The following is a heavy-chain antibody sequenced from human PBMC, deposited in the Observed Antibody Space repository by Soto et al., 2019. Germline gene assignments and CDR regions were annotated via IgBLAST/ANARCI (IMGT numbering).Heavy chain of an antibody. D-gene: IGHD6-13*01. CDR1: GYSFTSYW. CDR3: AKSPRTAAPGTSXY. J-gene: IGHJ4*01. Sequence: PGEALKISCKGSGYSFTSYWISLVRQMPEKGLEWIAMIDPSDSYTNYSPSFQGNVTISADKSISTAFLQWSSLKASDTDIYYCAKSPRTAAPGTSXYWGHGTLVTV. V-gene: IGHV5-10-1*01. CDR2: IDPSDSYT.